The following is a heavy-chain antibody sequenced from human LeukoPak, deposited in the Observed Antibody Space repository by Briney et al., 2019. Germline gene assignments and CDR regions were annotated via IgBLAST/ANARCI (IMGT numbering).Heavy chain of an antibody. D-gene: IGHD2-2*01. CDR3: ARDKRGYYCSSTSCYQNSLFDY. J-gene: IGHJ4*02. V-gene: IGHV4-39*07. CDR2: IYYSGST. Sequence: PSETLSLTCTVSGGSISSSSYYWGWIRQPPGKGLEWTGSIYYSGSTYYNPSLKSRVTISVDTSKNQFSLKLSSVTAADTAVYYCARDKRGYYCSSTSCYQNSLFDYWGQGTLVTVSS. CDR1: GGSISSSSYY.